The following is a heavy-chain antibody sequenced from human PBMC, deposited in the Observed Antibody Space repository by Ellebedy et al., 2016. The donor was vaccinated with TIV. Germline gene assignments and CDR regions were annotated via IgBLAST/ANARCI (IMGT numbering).Heavy chain of an antibody. CDR3: ARDPGIAKAGTVPPNIGFDL. D-gene: IGHD6-19*01. Sequence: GGSLRLSCAASGFTFSIYGMQWVRQAPGKGLEWVAVIWYDGTKKFYAEPVEGRFTISRDNSKNTLYLQMNSLRAEDTAVYHCARDPGIAKAGTVPPNIGFDLWGQGTLVTVSS. V-gene: IGHV3-33*01. CDR2: IWYDGTKK. CDR1: GFTFSIYG. J-gene: IGHJ4*02.